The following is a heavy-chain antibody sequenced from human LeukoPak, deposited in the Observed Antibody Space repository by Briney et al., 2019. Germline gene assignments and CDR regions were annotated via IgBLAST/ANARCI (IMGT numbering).Heavy chain of an antibody. Sequence: PGGSLRLSCAASGFIVSSNHMSWVRQTPGKGLEWVSLIYSGGTTYYADSVKGRFTLSRDNSKNTLYLQMNSLRAEDTAVYYCARVGYGGNSKDYWGQGTLVTVSS. CDR3: ARVGYGGNSKDY. J-gene: IGHJ4*02. D-gene: IGHD4-23*01. V-gene: IGHV3-66*01. CDR2: IYSGGTT. CDR1: GFIVSSNH.